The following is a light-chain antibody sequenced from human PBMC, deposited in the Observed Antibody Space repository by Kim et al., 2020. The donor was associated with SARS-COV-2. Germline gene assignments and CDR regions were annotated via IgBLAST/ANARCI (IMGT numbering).Light chain of an antibody. Sequence: SATINCKSSQSVLYSSNNQNYLAWYQQKPGQPPTLLIYWASTREYGVPDRFSGSGSGTDFTLTIGSLQAEDVAVYYCQQYYTTPYTFGQGTKLEI. J-gene: IGKJ2*01. V-gene: IGKV4-1*01. CDR2: WAS. CDR1: QSVLYSSNNQNY. CDR3: QQYYTTPYT.